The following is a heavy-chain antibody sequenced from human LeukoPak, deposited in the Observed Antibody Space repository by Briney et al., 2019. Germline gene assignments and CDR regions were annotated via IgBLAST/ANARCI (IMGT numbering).Heavy chain of an antibody. CDR1: GYTFTGYY. Sequence: ASVKVSCKASGYTFTGYYMHWVRQAPGQGLEWMGWINPNSGGTNYAQMFQGRVTMTRDTSISTAYMELSRLRSDDTAVYYCARGPYSSGWYFVWGQGTLVTVSS. V-gene: IGHV1-2*02. J-gene: IGHJ4*02. CDR3: ARGPYSSGWYFV. D-gene: IGHD6-19*01. CDR2: INPNSGGT.